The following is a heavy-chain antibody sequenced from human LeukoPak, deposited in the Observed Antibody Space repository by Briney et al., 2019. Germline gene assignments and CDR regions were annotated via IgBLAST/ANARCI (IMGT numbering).Heavy chain of an antibody. CDR2: FGSAGDT. CDR3: VRGALPGDNWYFDL. CDR1: GFPFSAYD. Sequence: GGSLRLSCASSGFPFSAYDMHWVRQAPGKGLEWVSAFGSAGDTYYPGAVKGRFTISRDYAKNSLFLQMNSLRAGDTAVYFCVRGALPGDNWYFDLWGCGTLVTVSS. J-gene: IGHJ2*01. V-gene: IGHV3-13*01.